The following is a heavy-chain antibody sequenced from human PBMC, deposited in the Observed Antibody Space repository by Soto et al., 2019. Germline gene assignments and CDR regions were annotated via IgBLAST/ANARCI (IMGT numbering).Heavy chain of an antibody. V-gene: IGHV1-69*02. CDR1: GGTFSSYT. CDR2: IIPILGIA. D-gene: IGHD3-10*01. CDR3: ARGMRSDLPGYYTDV. Sequence: QVQLVQSGAEVKKPGSSVKVSCKASGGTFSSYTISWVRQAPGQGLEWMGRIIPILGIANYAQKFQGRVTITADKSTSTAYMELSSLRSEDTAVYYCARGMRSDLPGYYTDVWGKGTTVTVSS. J-gene: IGHJ6*03.